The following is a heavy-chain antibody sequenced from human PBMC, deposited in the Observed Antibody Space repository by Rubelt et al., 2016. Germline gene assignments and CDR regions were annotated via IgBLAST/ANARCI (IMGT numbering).Heavy chain of an antibody. CDR1: GGSISSSSYY. J-gene: IGHJ4*02. D-gene: IGHD2-2*01. CDR2: IYYSGST. V-gene: IGHV4-39*01. Sequence: QLQLQESGPGLVKPSETLSLTCTVSGGSISSSSYYWGWIRQPPGKGLEWIGSIYYSGSTYYTPSLKCRVTISVDTSKNQCSLKLSSVTAADTAVYYCARRVVPAANDDYWGQGTLVTVSS. CDR3: ARRVVPAANDDY.